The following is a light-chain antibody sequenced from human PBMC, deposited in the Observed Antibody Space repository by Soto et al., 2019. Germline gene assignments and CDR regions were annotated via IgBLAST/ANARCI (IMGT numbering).Light chain of an antibody. CDR2: AAS. V-gene: IGKV1-39*01. Sequence: DIQMTQSPSSLSASVGDRVTITCRASQSITSYLNWYQQKPGKAPKLLLYAASSLQSGVPSRFSGSGSGTDFTLTISSLQPEDFATYYCQQSYSGFTVDPGTKVDIK. CDR1: QSITSY. CDR3: QQSYSGFT. J-gene: IGKJ3*01.